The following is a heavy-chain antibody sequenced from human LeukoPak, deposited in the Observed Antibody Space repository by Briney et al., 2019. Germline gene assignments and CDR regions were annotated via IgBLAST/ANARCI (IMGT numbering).Heavy chain of an antibody. V-gene: IGHV4-30-2*01. D-gene: IGHD5-12*01. CDR2: IYHSGST. J-gene: IGHJ4*02. CDR3: ARGSNSGYDYPFDY. Sequence: SQTLSLTCAVSGGSISSGGYSWSWIRQPPGKGLEWIGYIYHSGSTYYNPSLKSRVTISVDRSKNQFSLQLNSVTPEDTAVYYCARGSNSGYDYPFDYWGQGTLVTVSS. CDR1: GGSISSGGYS.